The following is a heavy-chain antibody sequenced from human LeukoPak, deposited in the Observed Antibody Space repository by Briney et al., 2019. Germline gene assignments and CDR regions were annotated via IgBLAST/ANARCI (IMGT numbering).Heavy chain of an antibody. Sequence: PGGSLRLSCAASGFTFSSHAMSWVRQAPGKGLEWVSVIGTGVVDTYYADSVKGRFTTSRDNSKNTVYLQLNSLRAEDTAVYYCAKRVAAAGRTYYFDYWGQGTLVIVSS. CDR2: IGTGVVDT. V-gene: IGHV3-23*01. J-gene: IGHJ4*02. CDR1: GFTFSSHA. CDR3: AKRVAAAGRTYYFDY. D-gene: IGHD6-13*01.